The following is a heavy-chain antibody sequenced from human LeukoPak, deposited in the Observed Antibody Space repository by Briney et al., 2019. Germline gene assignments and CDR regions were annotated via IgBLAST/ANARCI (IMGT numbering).Heavy chain of an antibody. D-gene: IGHD3-3*01. V-gene: IGHV3-21*01. CDR2: ISSSSSYI. Sequence: PGGSLRLSCAASGFTFSSYSMNWVRQAPGKGLEWVSSISSSSSYIYYADSVKGRFTISRDNAKNSLYLQMNSLRAEDTAVYYCARGYYDFWSGYLPSFDYWGQGTLVTVSS. CDR3: ARGYYDFWSGYLPSFDY. CDR1: GFTFSSYS. J-gene: IGHJ4*02.